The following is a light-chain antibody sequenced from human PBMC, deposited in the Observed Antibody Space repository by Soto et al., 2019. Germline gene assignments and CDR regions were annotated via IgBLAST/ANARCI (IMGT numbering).Light chain of an antibody. J-gene: IGKJ2*01. CDR1: QGVISTY. V-gene: IGKV3-20*01. CDR2: GGS. Sequence: EVVLTQSPGTLSLSPGERATLSCRASQGVISTYLAWYQQKPGQAPRLIIYGGSGRATGIPDRFSGSGSGTDFPLIISRLEHEDFAVYYCQHYGKSMYTFGQGTKLEIK. CDR3: QHYGKSMYT.